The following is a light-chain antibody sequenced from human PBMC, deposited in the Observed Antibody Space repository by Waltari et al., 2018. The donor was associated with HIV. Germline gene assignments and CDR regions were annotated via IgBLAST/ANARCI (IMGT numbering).Light chain of an antibody. V-gene: IGLV1-47*01. Sequence: QSASPQPPSASALPGQSLHISCSGNNSNFGVTSVFWYQQLPGAAPRLLVYRNDQRPSGVDDRFSGSRSGTSASLVIRALRAEDEADYYCASWDDGLRGHVFGSGTTVSVL. CDR2: RND. J-gene: IGLJ1*01. CDR3: ASWDDGLRGHV. CDR1: NSNFGVTS.